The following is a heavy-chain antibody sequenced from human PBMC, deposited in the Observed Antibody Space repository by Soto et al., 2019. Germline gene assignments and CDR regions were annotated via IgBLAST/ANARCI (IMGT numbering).Heavy chain of an antibody. V-gene: IGHV3-74*01. D-gene: IGHD1-26*01. CDR2: INADGGST. J-gene: IGHJ2*01. CDR3: ARPPNRERYFDL. Sequence: PGGSLRLSCAASGFAFSSYWMHWVRQAPGRGLVWVSRINADGGSTDYADSVKGRFTISRDNAKNTLPLQMNSLRAEDTAVYYCARPPNRERYFDLWGRGTRVTVSS. CDR1: GFAFSSYW.